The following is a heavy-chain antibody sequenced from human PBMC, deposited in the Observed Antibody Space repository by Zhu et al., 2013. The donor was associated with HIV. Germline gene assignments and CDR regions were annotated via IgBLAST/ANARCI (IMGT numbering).Heavy chain of an antibody. CDR1: GGTFSSFE. Sequence: QVQLVQSGAEVKKPGSSVKVSCKASGGTFSSFEVNWVRQAPGQGLEWMGGIIPMFGTANYAQKFQGRVTITADESTSTAYMQLSSLRSEDTAVYYCARDHNSGYYSYFDYWGQGTLVTVSS. J-gene: IGHJ4*02. CDR3: ARDHNSGYYSYFDY. D-gene: IGHD3-22*01. V-gene: IGHV1-69*01. CDR2: IIPMFGTA.